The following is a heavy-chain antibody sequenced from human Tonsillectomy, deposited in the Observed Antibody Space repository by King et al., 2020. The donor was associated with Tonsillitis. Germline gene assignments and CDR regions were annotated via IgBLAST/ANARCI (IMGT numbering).Heavy chain of an antibody. CDR2: IKQDGSEK. CDR3: ARDPLGANTFDI. Sequence: VQLVESGGGLVQPGGSLRLSCAASGFTFSSYWMSWVRPAPGKGLEWVANIKQDGSEKYYVDSVKGRFTISSDNAKNSLYLQMNSLRAEDTAVYYCARDPLGANTFDIWGQGTMVTVSS. J-gene: IGHJ3*02. D-gene: IGHD3-16*01. V-gene: IGHV3-7*01. CDR1: GFTFSSYW.